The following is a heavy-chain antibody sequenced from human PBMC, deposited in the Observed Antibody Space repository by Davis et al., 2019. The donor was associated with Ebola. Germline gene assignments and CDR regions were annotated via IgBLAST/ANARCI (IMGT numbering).Heavy chain of an antibody. D-gene: IGHD3-16*01. J-gene: IGHJ6*02. CDR2: IIPIFGTA. V-gene: IGHV1-69*13. Sequence: SVKVSCKASAGTFSSYGISWVRQAPGQGLELMGGIIPIFGTANYAQKFQGRVTITADESTSTAYMELSSLRSEDTAVYYCARGVFGDYYYGMDVWGQGTTVTVSS. CDR3: ARGVFGDYYYGMDV. CDR1: AGTFSSYG.